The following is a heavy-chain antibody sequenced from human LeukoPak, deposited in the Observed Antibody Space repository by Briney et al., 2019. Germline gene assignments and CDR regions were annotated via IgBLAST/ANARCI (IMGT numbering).Heavy chain of an antibody. CDR1: GFTFSSYE. CDR3: AREGALTVTKDAFDI. CDR2: ICSSDSTT. J-gene: IGHJ3*02. Sequence: PGGSLRLSCVASGFTFSSYEMNWVRQAPGKGLEWLSYICSSDSTTHYADSVKGRFTISRDNAKNSLYLQMNSLRAEDTAVYYCAREGALTVTKDAFDIWGQGTMVTVSS. D-gene: IGHD4-17*01. V-gene: IGHV3-48*03.